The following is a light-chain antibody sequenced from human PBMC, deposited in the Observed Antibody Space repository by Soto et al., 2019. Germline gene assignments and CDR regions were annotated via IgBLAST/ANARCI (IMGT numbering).Light chain of an antibody. CDR2: GAS. V-gene: IGKV3-15*01. J-gene: IGKJ1*01. CDR3: QQYNDWPPT. CDR1: QSVSSY. Sequence: EIVMTQSPGTLSLSPGERATLSCRASQSVSSYLAWYQQKPGQAPRLLIYGASTRATGIPARFSGSGSGTEFTLSIGSLQSEDFAVYYCQQYNDWPPTFGQGTKVDNK.